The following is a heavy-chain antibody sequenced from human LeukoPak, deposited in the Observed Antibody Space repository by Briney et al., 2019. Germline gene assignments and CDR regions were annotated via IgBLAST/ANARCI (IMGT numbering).Heavy chain of an antibody. CDR2: INPNSGGT. CDR3: ARIGVAAVNLRFDP. J-gene: IGHJ5*02. V-gene: IGHV1-2*02. Sequence: ASVKVSCKASGYTFTGYYMHWVRQAPGQGLEGMGWINPNSGGTNYAQKFQGRVTMTRDTSISTAYMELSRLRSDDTAVYYCARIGVAAVNLRFDPWGQGTLVTVSS. D-gene: IGHD6-13*01. CDR1: GYTFTGYY.